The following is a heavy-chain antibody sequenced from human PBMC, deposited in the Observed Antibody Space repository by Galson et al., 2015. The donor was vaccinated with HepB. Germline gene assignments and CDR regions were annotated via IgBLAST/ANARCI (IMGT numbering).Heavy chain of an antibody. Sequence: SLRLSCAASGFTVSSNYMSWVRQAPGKGLEWVSVIYSGGGTYYADSVKGRFTISRDNSKNTLYLQMNSLRAEDTAVYYCARVSLLWFGGFDYWGQGTLVTVSS. CDR1: GFTVSSNY. J-gene: IGHJ4*02. CDR3: ARVSLLWFGGFDY. D-gene: IGHD3-10*01. CDR2: IYSGGGT. V-gene: IGHV3-53*01.